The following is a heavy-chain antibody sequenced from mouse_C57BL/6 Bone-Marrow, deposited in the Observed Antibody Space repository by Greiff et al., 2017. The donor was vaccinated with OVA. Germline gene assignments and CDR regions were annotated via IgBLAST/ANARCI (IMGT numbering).Heavy chain of an antibody. Sequence: QVQLKQPGAELVKPGASVKLSCKASGYTFTSYWMHWVKQRPGQGLEWIGMIHPNSGSTNYNEKFKSKATLTVDKSSSTAYMQLSSLTSEDSAVYYCALYSNYFDYWGQGTTLTVSS. J-gene: IGHJ2*01. CDR1: GYTFTSYW. V-gene: IGHV1-64*01. D-gene: IGHD2-5*01. CDR2: IHPNSGST. CDR3: ALYSNYFDY.